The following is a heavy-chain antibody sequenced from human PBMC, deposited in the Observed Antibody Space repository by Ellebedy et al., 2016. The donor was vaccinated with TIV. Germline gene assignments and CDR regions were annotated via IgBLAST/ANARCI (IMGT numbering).Heavy chain of an antibody. CDR2: IYHGGST. J-gene: IGHJ4*02. CDR1: GYSISRAYY. Sequence: SETLSLXCNVSGYSISRAYYWGWIRQPPGKRLEWIGSIYHGGSTYYNPSLKSRVTISVDTSKNQFSLKVSSVTAADTAVYYCARVAASTTNYFDYWGQGTRVTVSS. CDR3: ARVAASTTNYFDY. D-gene: IGHD1-26*01. V-gene: IGHV4-38-2*02.